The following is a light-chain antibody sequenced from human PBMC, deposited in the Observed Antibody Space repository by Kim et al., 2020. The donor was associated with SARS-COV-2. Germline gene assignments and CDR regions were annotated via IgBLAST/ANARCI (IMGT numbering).Light chain of an antibody. Sequence: QAVVTQEPSLTVSPGGTVTLTCDSNTGAVTSGHFPYWFQQKPGQAPRTLIYDTDKRHSWTPARFSGSLIGGKAALTLSAAQAEDEADYYCLLSYSDSRVFGGGTQLTVL. J-gene: IGLJ2*01. CDR1: TGAVTSGHF. CDR3: LLSYSDSRV. CDR2: DTD. V-gene: IGLV7-46*01.